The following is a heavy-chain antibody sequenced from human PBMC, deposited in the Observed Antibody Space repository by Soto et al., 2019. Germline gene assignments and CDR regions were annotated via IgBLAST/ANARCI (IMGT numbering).Heavy chain of an antibody. D-gene: IGHD1-1*01. CDR3: ARDQPTGTYYYYYGMDV. V-gene: IGHV1-18*04. J-gene: IGHJ6*02. CDR2: LSAYNGNT. Sequence: QVQLVQSGAEVKKPGASVKVSCKASGYTFTSYGISWVRQAPGQGLEWMGWLSAYNGNTNYAQKLQGRVTMTTDTSTRTAYMELRSLRSDDTAVYYCARDQPTGTYYYYYGMDVWGQGTTVTVSS. CDR1: GYTFTSYG.